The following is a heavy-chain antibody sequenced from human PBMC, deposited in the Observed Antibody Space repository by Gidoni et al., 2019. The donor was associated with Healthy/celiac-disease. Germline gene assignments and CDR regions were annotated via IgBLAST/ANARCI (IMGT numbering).Heavy chain of an antibody. CDR3: AKKEYQLLYTPFDY. J-gene: IGHJ4*02. CDR2: SSGSGGST. V-gene: IGHV3-23*01. D-gene: IGHD2-2*02. CDR1: AFTFSSYA. Sequence: EVQLLESGGGLVQPGGSLRLSCAASAFTFSSYAMSWVRQAPGQGLEWVSASSGSGGSTYYADSVKGRFTISRDNSKNTLYLQMNSLRAEDTAVYYCAKKEYQLLYTPFDYWGQGTLVTVSS.